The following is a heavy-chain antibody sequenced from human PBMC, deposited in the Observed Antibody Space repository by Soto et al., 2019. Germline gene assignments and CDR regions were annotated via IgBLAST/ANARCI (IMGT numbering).Heavy chain of an antibody. V-gene: IGHV1-69*01. CDR3: ASGGDIAYCVGDCYYFDY. CDR2: IIPIFGTA. CDR1: GGTFSSYA. Sequence: QVQLVQSGAEVKKPGSSVTVSCKASGGTFSSYAISWVRQAPGQGLAWMGGIIPIFGTANYAQKFQGRVTITADESTSTAHMALSSLRSEDTAVYYCASGGDIAYCVGDCYYFDYWCQGTLLTVSS. D-gene: IGHD2-21*02. J-gene: IGHJ4*02.